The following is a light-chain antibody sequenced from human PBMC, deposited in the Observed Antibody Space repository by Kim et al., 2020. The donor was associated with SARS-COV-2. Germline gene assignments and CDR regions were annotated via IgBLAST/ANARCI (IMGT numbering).Light chain of an antibody. V-gene: IGKV2-30*01. CDR1: QSLVSSDGNTY. Sequence: QPAAISCGSSQSLVSSDGNTYLNWFQQRPGQSPRCLISRVSKRDSGVPDRFNGSGSGTDFTLKISRVEAEDVGVYYCMQAIYWPYSFGQGTKLEIK. J-gene: IGKJ2*03. CDR3: MQAIYWPYS. CDR2: RVS.